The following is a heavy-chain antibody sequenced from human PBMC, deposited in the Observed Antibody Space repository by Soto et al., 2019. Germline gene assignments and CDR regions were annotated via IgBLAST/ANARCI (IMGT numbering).Heavy chain of an antibody. J-gene: IGHJ5*02. CDR3: AREAYYDSSGYSTGFDP. CDR2: IIPIFGTA. CDR1: GGTFSSYA. V-gene: IGHV1-69*13. Sequence: SVKVSCKASGGTFSSYAISWVRQAPGQGLEWMGGIIPIFGTANYAQKFQGRVTITADESTSTAYMELSSLRSEDTAVYYCAREAYYDSSGYSTGFDPWGQGTLVTVSS. D-gene: IGHD3-22*01.